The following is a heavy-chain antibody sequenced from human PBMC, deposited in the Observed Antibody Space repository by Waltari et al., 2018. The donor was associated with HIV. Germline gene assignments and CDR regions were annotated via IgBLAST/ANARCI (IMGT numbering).Heavy chain of an antibody. Sequence: LQLQESGPGLVKPSETLSPTCTVPGGSLSSSCSYLGWIRQAPGKGLEWIGSIYYSGSTYYNPSLKSRVTISVDTSKNQFSLKLSSVTAADTAVYYCARNLRFLEWLPYYFDYWGQGTLVTVSS. J-gene: IGHJ4*02. CDR3: ARNLRFLEWLPYYFDY. D-gene: IGHD3-3*01. CDR1: GGSLSSSCSY. V-gene: IGHV4-39*07. CDR2: IYYSGST.